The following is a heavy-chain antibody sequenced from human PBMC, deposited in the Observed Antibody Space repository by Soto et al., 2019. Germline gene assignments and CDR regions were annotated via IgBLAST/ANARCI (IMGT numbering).Heavy chain of an antibody. CDR2: IYYHGNT. CDR1: GDSITSSSHY. J-gene: IGHJ4*01. V-gene: IGHV4-39*01. D-gene: IGHD6-19*01. Sequence: SETLSLTCTVSGDSITSSSHYWGWIRQPPGKTLEWIGTIYYHGNTYSNPSLKSRVTISVDTSNNQLSLKLRSVTAADTAVYYCVRHDGFSSGWIFDYWGHGTLVTVSS. CDR3: VRHDGFSSGWIFDY.